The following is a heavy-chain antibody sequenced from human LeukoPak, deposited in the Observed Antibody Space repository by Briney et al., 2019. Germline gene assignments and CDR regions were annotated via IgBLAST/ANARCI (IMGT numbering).Heavy chain of an antibody. Sequence: PGGSLRLSCAASGFTFSSYAMSRVRQAPGKGLEWVSAISGSGGSTYYADSVKGRFTISRDNSKNTLYLQMNSLRAEDTAVYYCAKARRAWSGSDFDYWGQGTLVTVSS. CDR2: ISGSGGST. CDR3: AKARRAWSGSDFDY. D-gene: IGHD3-3*01. J-gene: IGHJ4*02. V-gene: IGHV3-23*01. CDR1: GFTFSSYA.